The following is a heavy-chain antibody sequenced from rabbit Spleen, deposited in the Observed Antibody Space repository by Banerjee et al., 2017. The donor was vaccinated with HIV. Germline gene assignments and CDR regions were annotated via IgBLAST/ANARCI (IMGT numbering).Heavy chain of an antibody. CDR2: IDVVSSGVT. Sequence: QSLEESGGDLVKPGASLPLTCTASGFALSGYYICWVRQAPGKGLEWIACIDVVSSGVTHYANWAKGRFTISRTSSTTVALQMTSLTAADTATYFCARDSAGREDFNLWGQGTLVTVS. J-gene: IGHJ4*01. V-gene: IGHV1S40*01. D-gene: IGHD4-2*01. CDR3: ARDSAGREDFNL. CDR1: GFALSGYY.